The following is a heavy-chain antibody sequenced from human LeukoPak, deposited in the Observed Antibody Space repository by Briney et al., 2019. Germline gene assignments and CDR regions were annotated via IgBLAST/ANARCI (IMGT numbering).Heavy chain of an antibody. D-gene: IGHD1-26*01. CDR2: IKEDGGEK. Sequence: GGSLRLSCAVSGFTFSIYWMTWVRQAPGKGLEWVANIKEDGGEKYYVDSVKGRFTISRDNAKNSLHLQMDSLRAEDTAIYYCTTDHVGATVEFDSWGQGTLVTVSS. CDR3: TTDHVGATVEFDS. J-gene: IGHJ4*02. V-gene: IGHV3-7*01. CDR1: GFTFSIYW.